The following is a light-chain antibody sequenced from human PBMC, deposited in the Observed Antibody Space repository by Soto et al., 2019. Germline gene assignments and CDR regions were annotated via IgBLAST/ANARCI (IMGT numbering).Light chain of an antibody. Sequence: EIVLTQSPGTLSLSPGERATLSCRASQSVSSSYLAWYQQKPGQAPRLLIYGASSRATGIPDRFSGSGSGTDFTLTISRLEPEDFAVYYCQQYGSSLYTFGQGTKWISN. CDR1: QSVSSSY. V-gene: IGKV3-20*01. CDR2: GAS. CDR3: QQYGSSLYT. J-gene: IGKJ2*01.